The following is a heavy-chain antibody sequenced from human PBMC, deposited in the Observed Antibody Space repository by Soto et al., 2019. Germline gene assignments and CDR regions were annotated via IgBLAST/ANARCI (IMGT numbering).Heavy chain of an antibody. D-gene: IGHD2-2*01. J-gene: IGHJ5*02. CDR2: ISAYNGNT. CDR1: GYTFTSYG. Sequence: ASVKVSCKASGYTFTSYGISWVRQAPGQGLEWMGWISAYNGNTNYAQKLQGRVTMTTDTSTSTAYMELRSLRSDDTAVYYCARGYCSSTSCLNWFDPWGKETLVTVSS. CDR3: ARGYCSSTSCLNWFDP. V-gene: IGHV1-18*01.